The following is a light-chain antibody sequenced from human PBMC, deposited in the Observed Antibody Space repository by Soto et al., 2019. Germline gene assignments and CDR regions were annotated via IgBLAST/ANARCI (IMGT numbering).Light chain of an antibody. Sequence: EIVLTQSPATLSLSPGERATLSCRASQSVTSYLVWYQQKPGQTPRLLIYDASNRATGIPARFSGSGSGTDFTLTISNLEPEDFAVYYCHQRRNWPLTFGGGTKVEIK. CDR2: DAS. V-gene: IGKV3-11*01. J-gene: IGKJ4*01. CDR1: QSVTSY. CDR3: HQRRNWPLT.